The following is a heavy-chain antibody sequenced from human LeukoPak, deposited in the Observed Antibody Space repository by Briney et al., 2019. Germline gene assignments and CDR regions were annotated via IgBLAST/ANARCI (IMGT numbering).Heavy chain of an antibody. J-gene: IGHJ5*02. CDR3: ARACSGGSSYSDNWFDP. V-gene: IGHV1-2*06. D-gene: IGHD2-15*01. Sequence: ASVKVSCKASGYTFTGYYMHWVRQAPGQGLEWMGRTNPNSGDTNYAQKFQGRVTMTRDTSISTAYMELSRLRSDDTAVYYCARACSGGSSYSDNWFDPWGQGTLVTVSS. CDR1: GYTFTGYY. CDR2: TNPNSGDT.